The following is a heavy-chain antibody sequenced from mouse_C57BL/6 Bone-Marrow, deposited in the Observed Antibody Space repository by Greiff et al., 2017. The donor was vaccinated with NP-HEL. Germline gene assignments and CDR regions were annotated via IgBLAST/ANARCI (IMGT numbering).Heavy chain of an antibody. V-gene: IGHV4-1*01. CDR3: ARKGSTTVVPHWYFDV. CDR1: GIDFSRYW. J-gene: IGHJ1*03. Sequence: EVKVVESGGGLVQPGGSLKLSCAASGIDFSRYWMSWVRRAPGKGLEWIGEINPDSSTINYAPSLKDKFIISRDNAKNTLYLQMSKVRSEDTALYYCARKGSTTVVPHWYFDVWGTGTTVTVSS. CDR2: INPDSSTI. D-gene: IGHD1-1*01.